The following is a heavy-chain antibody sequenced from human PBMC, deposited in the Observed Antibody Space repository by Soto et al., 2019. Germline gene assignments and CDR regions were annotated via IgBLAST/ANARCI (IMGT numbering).Heavy chain of an antibody. V-gene: IGHV3-30*18. J-gene: IGHJ4*02. D-gene: IGHD3-16*02. Sequence: QVQLVESGGGVVQPGRSLRLSCAASGFTFSSYAMHWVRQAPGKGLEWMAVMSYDGSNKYYADTVKGRFTISRDNSKNTLNLQMNSLRADDTAVYYCSKALGELSPESYDYWGQGTLITVSS. CDR1: GFTFSSYA. CDR3: SKALGELSPESYDY. CDR2: MSYDGSNK.